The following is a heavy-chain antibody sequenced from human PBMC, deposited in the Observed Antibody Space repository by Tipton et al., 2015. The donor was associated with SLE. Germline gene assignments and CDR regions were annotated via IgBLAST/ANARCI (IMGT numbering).Heavy chain of an antibody. J-gene: IGHJ4*03. CDR3: ARTGAYSSSWTRDYFDY. Sequence: TLSLTCTVSGGSISSYYWSWIRQPPGKGLEWIGYIYTSGSTNYNPSLKSRVTISVDTSKNQFSLKLSSVTAADTAVYYCARTGAYSSSWTRDYFDYWGQGTMVTVSS. CDR2: IYTSGST. V-gene: IGHV4-4*08. D-gene: IGHD6-13*01. CDR1: GGSISSYY.